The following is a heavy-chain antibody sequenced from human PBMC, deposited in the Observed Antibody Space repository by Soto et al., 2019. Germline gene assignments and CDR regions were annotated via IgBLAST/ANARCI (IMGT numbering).Heavy chain of an antibody. D-gene: IGHD2-15*01. V-gene: IGHV1-18*01. CDR2: ISAYNGNT. CDR3: ARVFGDIVVVVAANWFAP. Sequence: ASVKVSFKASGYTFTSYGSSWVRQTPGQGLEWMGWISAYNGNTNYAQKLQGRVTMTTDTSTSTAYMELRSLRSDDTAVYYCARVFGDIVVVVAANWFAPWGQGTLVTVSS. J-gene: IGHJ5*02. CDR1: GYTFTSYG.